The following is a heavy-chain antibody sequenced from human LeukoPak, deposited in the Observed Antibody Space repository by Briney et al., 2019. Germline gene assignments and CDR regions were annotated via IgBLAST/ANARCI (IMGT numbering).Heavy chain of an antibody. CDR2: IYYSGST. Sequence: SQTLSLTCTVSGGSICSGDYYWSWIRQPPGKGLEWIGYIYYSGSTYYNPPLKSRVTISVDTSKNQFSLKLSSVTAADTAVYYCARDFTDYYGMDVWGQGTTVTVSS. CDR1: GGSICSGDYY. CDR3: ARDFTDYYGMDV. J-gene: IGHJ6*02. V-gene: IGHV4-30-4*01.